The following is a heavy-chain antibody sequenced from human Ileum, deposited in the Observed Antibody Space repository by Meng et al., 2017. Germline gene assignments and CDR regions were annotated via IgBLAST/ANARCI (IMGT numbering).Heavy chain of an antibody. J-gene: IGHJ4*02. V-gene: IGHV4-34*01. CDR2: INHSGST. Sequence: HVQLQHGGAGMLKPSETLSLTCAVYGGSFSGYYWSWIRQPPGKGLEWIGEINHSGSTNYNPSLKSRVTISVDTSKNQFSLKLSSVTAADTAVYYYSRTSYYDNSGYYPGWGQGTLVTVSS. CDR3: SRTSYYDNSGYYPG. CDR1: GGSFSGYY. D-gene: IGHD3-22*01.